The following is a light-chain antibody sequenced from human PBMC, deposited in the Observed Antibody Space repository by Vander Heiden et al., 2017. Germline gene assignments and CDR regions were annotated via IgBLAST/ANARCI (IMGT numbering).Light chain of an antibody. V-gene: IGLV3-1*01. Sequence: SYELTQPPSVSVSPGQTASITCSGDKLGAKYACWYQQKPGQSPVLVSYQDSKRPSGIPERVSGSNSGNTATLTISGTQAMDEADYYCQAWDSSTVVFGGGTKLTVL. CDR2: QDS. CDR1: KLGAKY. CDR3: QAWDSSTVV. J-gene: IGLJ2*01.